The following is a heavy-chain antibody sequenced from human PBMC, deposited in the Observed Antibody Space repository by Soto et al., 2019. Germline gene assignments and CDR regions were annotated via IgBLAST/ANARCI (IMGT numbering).Heavy chain of an antibody. Sequence: SETLSLTCTVSDGSITPNYYTWIRQPPGTGLEWIGEINHSGSTNYNPSLKSRVTISVDTSKNQFSLKLTSVTAADTAVYYCARDKITGLFDYWGQGTLVTVSS. CDR3: ARDKITGLFDY. D-gene: IGHD2-8*02. CDR2: INHSGST. CDR1: DGSITPNY. V-gene: IGHV4-34*01. J-gene: IGHJ4*02.